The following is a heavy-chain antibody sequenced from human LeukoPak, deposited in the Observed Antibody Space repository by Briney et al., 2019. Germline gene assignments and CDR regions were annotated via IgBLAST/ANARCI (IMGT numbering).Heavy chain of an antibody. CDR2: SNHRGST. V-gene: IGHV4-34*01. Sequence: PSETLSLACAFSGGSFSGYSWSWIRQTPGQGLEWLGESNHRGSTNYNPSLKSRVTISVDASKSQFSLKLSSVTAADTAVYYCARVSRWFLAVAGYADYWGQGTQVTVSS. CDR1: GGSFSGYS. CDR3: ARVSRWFLAVAGYADY. D-gene: IGHD6-19*01. J-gene: IGHJ4*02.